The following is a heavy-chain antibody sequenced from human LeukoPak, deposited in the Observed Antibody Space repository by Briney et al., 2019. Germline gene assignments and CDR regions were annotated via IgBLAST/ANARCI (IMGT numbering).Heavy chain of an antibody. CDR1: GGSISSGAYY. D-gene: IGHD3-22*01. V-gene: IGHV4-31*03. CDR2: IYYSGST. J-gene: IGHJ4*02. CDR3: ARVTSGYIGPLDY. Sequence: PSQTLSLTCTVSGGSISSGAYYWSWIRQHPGKGLEWIGSIYYSGSTYYNPSLKSRVTISIDTSKNQFSLKLSSVPAADTAVYYCARVTSGYIGPLDYWGQGTLVTVSS.